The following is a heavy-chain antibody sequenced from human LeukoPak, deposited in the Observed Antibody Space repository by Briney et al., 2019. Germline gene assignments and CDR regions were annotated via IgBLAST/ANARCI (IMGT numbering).Heavy chain of an antibody. CDR3: ATFVLSGDDAFDI. J-gene: IGHJ3*02. Sequence: PGGSLRLSCAASGFTFSDYYMSWIRQAPGKGLEWVSYISSSGSTIYYADSVKGRFTISRDNAKNSLYLQMNSLRAEDTAVYYCATFVLSGDDAFDIWGQGTMVTASS. CDR1: GFTFSDYY. V-gene: IGHV3-11*04. CDR2: ISSSGSTI. D-gene: IGHD6-6*01.